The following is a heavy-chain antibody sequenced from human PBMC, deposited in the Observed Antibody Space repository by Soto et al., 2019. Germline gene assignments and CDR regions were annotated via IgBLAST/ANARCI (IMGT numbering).Heavy chain of an antibody. J-gene: IGHJ4*02. Sequence: RRLSCAASGFTFSTYAMTWVRQAPGRGLEWVSTILHDETPFYTDSVKGRFTISRDNVRGTLYLQMNGLRVEDAALYFCAKDLFPTSGQRFFFESWGQGSLVTVSS. V-gene: IGHV3-23*01. D-gene: IGHD2-21*01. CDR3: AKDLFPTSGQRFFFES. CDR2: ILHDETP. CDR1: GFTFSTYA.